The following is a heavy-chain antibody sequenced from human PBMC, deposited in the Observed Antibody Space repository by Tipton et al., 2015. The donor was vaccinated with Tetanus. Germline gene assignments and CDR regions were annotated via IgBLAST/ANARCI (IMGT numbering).Heavy chain of an antibody. CDR2: TQFSGGT. CDR3: ARDFRGNGDGWYWDY. Sequence: LRLSCTVSGVSVMSGDYFWSWVRHLPGKGLESIGNTQFSGGTYYDPSLKSRATISMDMSKNQFSLKLTSVTAADTAVYFCARDFRGNGDGWYWDYWGQGTLLTVSS. J-gene: IGHJ4*02. D-gene: IGHD6-19*01. V-gene: IGHV4-31*02. CDR1: GVSVMSGDYF.